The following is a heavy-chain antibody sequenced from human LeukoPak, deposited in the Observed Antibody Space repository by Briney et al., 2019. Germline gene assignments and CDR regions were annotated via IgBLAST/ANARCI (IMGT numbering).Heavy chain of an antibody. CDR3: ARYYYDSSGYSPIPYFYYGMDV. CDR2: INHSGST. V-gene: IGHV4-34*01. Sequence: PSETLSLTCAVYGGSFSGYYWSWIRQPPGKGLEWIEEINHSGSTNYNPSLKSRVTISVDTSKNQFSLKLSSVTAADTAVYYCARYYYDSSGYSPIPYFYYGMDVWGQGTTVTVSS. D-gene: IGHD3-22*01. J-gene: IGHJ6*02. CDR1: GGSFSGYY.